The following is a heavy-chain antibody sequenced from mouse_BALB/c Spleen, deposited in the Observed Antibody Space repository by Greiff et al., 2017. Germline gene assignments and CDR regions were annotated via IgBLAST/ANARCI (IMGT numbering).Heavy chain of an antibody. CDR3: ARDGGSQWYFDV. Sequence: EVHLVESGGGLVQPGGSLRLSCATSGFTFTDYYMSWVRQPPGKTLEWLGFIRNKANGYTTEYSASVKGRFTISRDNSQSILYLQMNTLRAEDSATYYCARDGGSQWYFDVWGAGTTVTVSS. V-gene: IGHV7-3*02. CDR1: GFTFTDYY. J-gene: IGHJ1*01. CDR2: IRNKANGYTT.